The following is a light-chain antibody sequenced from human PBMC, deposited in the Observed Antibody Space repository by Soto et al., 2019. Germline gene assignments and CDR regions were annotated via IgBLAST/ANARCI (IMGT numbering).Light chain of an antibody. CDR2: SAS. V-gene: IGKV3-20*01. CDR1: QSVSSSD. J-gene: IGKJ2*01. CDR3: QQYDT. Sequence: IVLTQSPGTLSLSPGERATLSCRASQSVSSSDLAWYQQKPGQAPRRLIYSASSRATGIPDRFSGSGSGTDFTRNISRRERGDVAVYYWQQYDTFGQGTKREIK.